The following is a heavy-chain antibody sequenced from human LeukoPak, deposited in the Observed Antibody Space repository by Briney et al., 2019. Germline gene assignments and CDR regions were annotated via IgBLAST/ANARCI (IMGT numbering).Heavy chain of an antibody. D-gene: IGHD3-10*01. V-gene: IGHV3-23*01. J-gene: IGHJ4*02. CDR3: AKDPLGMVRGVIITDY. CDR2: ISGSGGST. CDR1: GFTVSSNY. Sequence: PGGSLRLSCAASGFTVSSNYMSWVRQAPGKGLEWVSAISGSGGSTYYADSVKGRFTISRDNSKNTLYLQMNSLRAEDTAVYYRAKDPLGMVRGVIITDYWGQGTLVTVSS.